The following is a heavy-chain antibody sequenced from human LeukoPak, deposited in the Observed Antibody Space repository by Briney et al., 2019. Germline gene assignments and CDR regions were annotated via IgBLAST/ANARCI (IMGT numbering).Heavy chain of an antibody. CDR1: GLIFSNYW. D-gene: IGHD6-6*01. V-gene: IGHV3-7*01. J-gene: IGHJ4*02. Sequence: GGSLRLSCAASGLIFSNYWMTWVRQAPGKGLEWVANIKEDGSETYYVDSVKGRFTISRDNDKNTLYLQVNNLRAEDTAVYYCARGPNSNWSGLDFWGQGTLLTVSS. CDR3: ARGPNSNWSGLDF. CDR2: IKEDGSET.